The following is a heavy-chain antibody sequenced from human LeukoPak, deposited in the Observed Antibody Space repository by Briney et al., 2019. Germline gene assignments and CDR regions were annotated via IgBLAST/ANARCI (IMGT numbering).Heavy chain of an antibody. CDR1: GFTFDDYT. J-gene: IGHJ4*02. CDR3: AFSGYNINAYFGY. CDR2: ISWDGGST. D-gene: IGHD3-22*01. V-gene: IGHV3-43*01. Sequence: GGSLRLSCAASGFTFDDYTMHWVRQAPGKGLEWVSLISWDGGSTYYADSVKGRFTISRDNSKNSLYLQMNSLRTVDTALYYCAFSGYNINAYFGYWGQGTLVTVSS.